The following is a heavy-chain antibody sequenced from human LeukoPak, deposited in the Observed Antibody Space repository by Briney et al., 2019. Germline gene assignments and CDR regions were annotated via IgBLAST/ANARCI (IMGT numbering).Heavy chain of an antibody. CDR2: ISGSGGST. CDR3: AKDPWGDYYDSSGYYSAVDY. CDR1: GFTFSNYG. V-gene: IGHV3-23*01. Sequence: PGGSLRLSCVASGFTFSNYGMSWVRQAPGKGLEWVSSISGSGGSTFYADSVKGRFTISRDNSQNTLYLQMNSLRVEDTAVYYCAKDPWGDYYDSSGYYSAVDYWGQGTLVTVSS. J-gene: IGHJ4*02. D-gene: IGHD3-22*01.